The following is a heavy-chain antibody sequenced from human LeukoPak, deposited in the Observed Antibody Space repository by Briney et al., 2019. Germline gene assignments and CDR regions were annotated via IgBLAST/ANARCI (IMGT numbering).Heavy chain of an antibody. CDR1: GFTFSSYG. CDR2: ISGSGGST. CDR3: ASSKGYSYGANYFDY. Sequence: GGTLRLSCAASGFTFSSYGMSWVRLAPGKGLEWVSAISGSGGSTYYADSVEGRFTISRDNAKNSQYLQMNSLRAEDTAVYYCASSKGYSYGANYFDYWGQGTLVTVSS. D-gene: IGHD5-18*01. J-gene: IGHJ4*02. V-gene: IGHV3-23*01.